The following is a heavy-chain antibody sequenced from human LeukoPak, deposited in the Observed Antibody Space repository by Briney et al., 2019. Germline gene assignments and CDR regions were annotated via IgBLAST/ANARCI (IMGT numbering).Heavy chain of an antibody. D-gene: IGHD5-12*01. CDR2: IHSSGTA. J-gene: IGHJ4*02. V-gene: IGHV4-61*02. CDR3: ARAEDPRRYSGDDPHYYFDT. Sequence: SETLSLTCTVSGGSISSVTYCWAWLRQPAGKGLEWIGRIHSSGTATYNPSLHSRVNLLLDTSQNQFSRSLNSVTAADTAVYYCARAEDPRRYSGDDPHYYFDTWGQETLFTVSS. CDR1: GGSISSVTYC.